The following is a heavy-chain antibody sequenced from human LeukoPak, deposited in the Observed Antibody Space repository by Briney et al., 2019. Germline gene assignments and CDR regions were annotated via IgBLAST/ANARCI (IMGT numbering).Heavy chain of an antibody. J-gene: IGHJ4*02. Sequence: GGSLRLSCAASGFTFSSYAMSWVRQAPRKGLEWVSVISGSGTNTYYADSVKGRFTISRDNSKNTLYLQMNSLRAEDTALYYCVKHSAPVLAAARFDYWGQGNLVTVSS. CDR3: VKHSAPVLAAARFDY. CDR2: ISGSGTNT. V-gene: IGHV3-23*01. D-gene: IGHD2-2*01. CDR1: GFTFSSYA.